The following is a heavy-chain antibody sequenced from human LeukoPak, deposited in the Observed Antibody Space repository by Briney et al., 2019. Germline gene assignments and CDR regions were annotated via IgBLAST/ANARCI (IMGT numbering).Heavy chain of an antibody. CDR1: GFTFSSYG. CDR2: ISYDGSNK. Sequence: GGSLRLSCAASGFTFSSYGMHWVRQAPGKGLEWVAVISYDGSNKYYADSVKGRFTISRDNSKNTLYLQMNSLRAEDTAVYYCARGGAYYYGSGSYYYYYMDVWGKGTTVTVSS. D-gene: IGHD3-10*01. V-gene: IGHV3-30*03. CDR3: ARGGAYYYGSGSYYYYYMDV. J-gene: IGHJ6*03.